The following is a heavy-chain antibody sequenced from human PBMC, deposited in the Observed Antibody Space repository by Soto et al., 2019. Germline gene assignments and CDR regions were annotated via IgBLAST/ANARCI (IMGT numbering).Heavy chain of an antibody. CDR1: GFTFSSYS. V-gene: IGHV3-21*01. D-gene: IGHD3-22*01. Sequence: EVQMVESGGGLVKPGGSLRLSCAASGFTFSSYSMNWVRQAPGKGLEWVSSISSSSSYIYYADSVKGRFTISRDNAKNSLYLQMNSLRAEDTAVYYCARDVTSSTYYYLSPGGFDPWGQGTLATVSS. J-gene: IGHJ5*02. CDR2: ISSSSSYI. CDR3: ARDVTSSTYYYLSPGGFDP.